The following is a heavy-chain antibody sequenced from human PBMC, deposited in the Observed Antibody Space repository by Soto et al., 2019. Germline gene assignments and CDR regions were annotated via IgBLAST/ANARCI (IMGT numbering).Heavy chain of an antibody. CDR1: GFTFSSYA. Sequence: GGSLRLSCAASGFTFSSYAMSWVRQAPGKGLEWVSYISSSGSTIYYADSVKGRFTISRDNAKNSLYLQMNSLRAEDTAVYYCARDRLMGKTANDAFDIWGQGTMVTVS. D-gene: IGHD2-21*01. CDR3: ARDRLMGKTANDAFDI. J-gene: IGHJ3*02. CDR2: ISSSGSTI. V-gene: IGHV3-48*04.